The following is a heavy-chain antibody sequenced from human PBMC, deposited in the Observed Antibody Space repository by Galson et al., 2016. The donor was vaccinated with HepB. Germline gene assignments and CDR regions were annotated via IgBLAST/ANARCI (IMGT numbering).Heavy chain of an antibody. CDR2: ISAYNGNT. CDR3: ARGANYFGP. Sequence: SVKVSCKASGFTFTSYDISWVRQTPGEGLEWLGRISAYNGNTNYAQNLQGRVTMTTDTSTSTAYKELRSLRYDDTAVDYCARGANYFGPWGQGTLVTCSS. J-gene: IGHJ5*02. V-gene: IGHV1-18*01. D-gene: IGHD3-10*01. CDR1: GFTFTSYD.